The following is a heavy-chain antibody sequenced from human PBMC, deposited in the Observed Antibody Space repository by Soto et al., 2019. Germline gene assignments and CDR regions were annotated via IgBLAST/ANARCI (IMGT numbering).Heavy chain of an antibody. J-gene: IGHJ6*03. CDR1: GFTFSSYS. D-gene: IGHD3-3*01. CDR2: TSSSSSTI. Sequence: GGSLRLSCAASGFTFSSYSMNWVRQAPGKGLEWVSYTSSSSSTIYYADSVKGRFTISRDNAKNSLYLQMNSLRAEDTAVYYCARWSNTIFGVDGQYYYYYYMDVWGKGTTVTVSS. V-gene: IGHV3-48*01. CDR3: ARWSNTIFGVDGQYYYYYYMDV.